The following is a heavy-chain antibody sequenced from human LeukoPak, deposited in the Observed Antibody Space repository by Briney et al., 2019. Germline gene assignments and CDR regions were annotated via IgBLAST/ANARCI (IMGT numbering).Heavy chain of an antibody. CDR2: IIPKGGGT. V-gene: IGHV1-2*02. Sequence: ASVKVSCKASGYSFTDHYIHWVRQGPGQGLEWVGCIIPKGGGTNYAQKFQGRVTMTRDTSISTAYIELSSLRSDDTAVYYCARDVSTAGFRDRRLDYWGQGTLVTVSS. CDR1: GYSFTDHY. CDR3: ARDVSTAGFRDRRLDY. J-gene: IGHJ4*02. D-gene: IGHD2-2*01.